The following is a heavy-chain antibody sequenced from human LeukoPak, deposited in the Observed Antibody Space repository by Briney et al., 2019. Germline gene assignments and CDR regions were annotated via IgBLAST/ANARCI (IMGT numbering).Heavy chain of an antibody. D-gene: IGHD3-10*01. CDR3: AGDYSTSGSLDY. Sequence: GGSLRLSCAASRFTFGNNAMHWVRQTPGKGLEWVSVISSDGSSKFYADSVKGRFTISRDNSKDTLYLQMNSLRTEDTAVYYCAGDYSTSGSLDYWGQGTLVTVSS. V-gene: IGHV3-30-3*01. CDR1: RFTFGNNA. CDR2: ISSDGSSK. J-gene: IGHJ4*02.